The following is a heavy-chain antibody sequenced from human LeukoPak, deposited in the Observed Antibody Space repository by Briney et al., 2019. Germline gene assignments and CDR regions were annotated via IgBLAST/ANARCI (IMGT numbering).Heavy chain of an antibody. V-gene: IGHV3-74*01. D-gene: IGHD3-3*02. CDR2: INTDGSTT. Sequence: PGGSLRLSCAASGFTFSTYWMQSVRQAPGEGLVWVSRINTDGSTTTYADSVKGRFTISRDNAKNTLYLQMNGLRAEDTAVYYCARGINNFDYWGQGILVTVSS. CDR1: GFTFSTYW. J-gene: IGHJ4*02. CDR3: ARGINNFDY.